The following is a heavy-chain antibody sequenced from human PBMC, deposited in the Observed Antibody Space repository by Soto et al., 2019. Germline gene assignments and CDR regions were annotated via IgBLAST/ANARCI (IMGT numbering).Heavy chain of an antibody. CDR1: GFTFSNYW. V-gene: IGHV3-74*01. CDR2: INNDGSVT. Sequence: GGSLRLSCAASGFTFSNYWMHWVRQVPGKGLVWVSYINNDGSVTSYADSVKGRFTISRDNAKSTLYLQMNSLRAEDTAVYYCATRNSFGFDFWGQGTLVTVSS. CDR3: ATRNSFGFDF. J-gene: IGHJ4*02. D-gene: IGHD5-18*01.